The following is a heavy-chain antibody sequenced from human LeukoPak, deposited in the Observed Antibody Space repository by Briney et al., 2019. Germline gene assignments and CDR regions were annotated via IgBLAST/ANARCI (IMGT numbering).Heavy chain of an antibody. CDR1: GGSISDDY. Sequence: SETLSLTCTVSGGSISDDYWNWIRQPPGKGLEWIGYIYYSGSTTYNPSLKSRVTMSVDTAKNQFSLTVRSVTAADTAVYYCARGDFCSKSNCYLRPMDVWGKGTTVTVSS. D-gene: IGHD3-3*01. CDR2: IYYSGST. J-gene: IGHJ6*03. CDR3: ARGDFCSKSNCYLRPMDV. V-gene: IGHV4-59*01.